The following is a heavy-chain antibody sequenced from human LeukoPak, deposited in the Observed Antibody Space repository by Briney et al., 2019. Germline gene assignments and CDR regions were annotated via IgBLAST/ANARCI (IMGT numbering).Heavy chain of an antibody. CDR2: IYYSGST. Sequence: PSETLSLTCTVSGGSISSSSYYWGWIRQPPGKGLEWIGSIYYSGSTYYNPPLKSRVTISVDTSKNQFSLKLSSVTAADTAVYYCERHERAGTREYYFDYWGQGTLVTVSS. D-gene: IGHD6-19*01. CDR3: ERHERAGTREYYFDY. J-gene: IGHJ4*02. V-gene: IGHV4-39*01. CDR1: GGSISSSSYY.